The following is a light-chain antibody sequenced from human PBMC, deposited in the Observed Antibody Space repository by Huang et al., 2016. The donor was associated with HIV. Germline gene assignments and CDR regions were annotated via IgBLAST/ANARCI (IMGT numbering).Light chain of an antibody. CDR1: QSVTRN. V-gene: IGKV3-15*01. Sequence: EIVMTQSPATLSVSPGESVTLSCRASQSVTRNVAWYQQKPGQPPRLLIYGASARATGVPARFSGSGSGTEFTLAISSLQSEDFAVYYCQHYDHWLTWTFGQGTRVEVK. CDR3: QHYDHWLTWT. CDR2: GAS. J-gene: IGKJ1*01.